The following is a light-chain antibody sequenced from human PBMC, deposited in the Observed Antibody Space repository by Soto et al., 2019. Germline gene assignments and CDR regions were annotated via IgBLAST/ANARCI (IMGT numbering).Light chain of an antibody. Sequence: DIQMTQSPSTLSASVGDRVTLTCRASQFIDTWLAWYQQRPGKAPKLLIYKASSLESGVPSRFSGGRSATEFTLTISSLQPDDFATYYCHQYHDFPLTFGGGTRVEI. J-gene: IGKJ4*01. V-gene: IGKV1-5*03. CDR3: HQYHDFPLT. CDR1: QFIDTW. CDR2: KAS.